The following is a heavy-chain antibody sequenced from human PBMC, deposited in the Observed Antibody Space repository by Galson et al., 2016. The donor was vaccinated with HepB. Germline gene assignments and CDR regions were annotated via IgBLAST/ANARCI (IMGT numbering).Heavy chain of an antibody. V-gene: IGHV3-30*04. Sequence: SLRLSCAASGFTFSSYLMYWVRQAPGKGLEWVAIISDDGSDKNYADSVKGRFTISRDNSQNTLFLQMNSLRVEDTAVYYCARPGRLCSSISCYSWFDPRGQGTLGTVSA. CDR3: ARPGRLCSSISCYSWFDP. CDR1: GFTFSSYL. CDR2: ISDDGSDK. J-gene: IGHJ5*02. D-gene: IGHD2-2*01.